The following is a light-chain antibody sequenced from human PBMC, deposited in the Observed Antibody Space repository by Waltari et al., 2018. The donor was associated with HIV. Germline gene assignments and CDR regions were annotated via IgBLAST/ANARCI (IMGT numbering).Light chain of an antibody. CDR3: QTWGTGILV. CDR1: SGHSTYA. CDR2: LNSDGSH. J-gene: IGLJ3*02. V-gene: IGLV4-69*01. Sequence: QLVLTQSPSASASLGASVKLTCTLSSGHSTYAIAWHQQQPEKGPRYLMKLNSDGSHSKGDGIPDPFSGSSAGAGRYLTISSLQAEDEADYYCQTWGTGILVFGGGTKLTVL.